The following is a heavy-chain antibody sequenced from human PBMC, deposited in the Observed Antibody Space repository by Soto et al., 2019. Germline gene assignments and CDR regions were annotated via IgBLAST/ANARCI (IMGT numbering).Heavy chain of an antibody. CDR2: TYYRSKWYY. CDR1: GDSVSSNHAT. V-gene: IGHV6-1*01. J-gene: IGHJ5*02. D-gene: IGHD2-15*01. CDR3: VRAYCSGGSCWAWSNWFDP. Sequence: SQTLSLTCAISGDSVSSNHATWDWIRQSPSRGLEWLGRTYYRSKWYYDYALSVKSRITINPDTSNNQLSLQLNSVTPDDTAVYYCVRAYCSGGSCWAWSNWFDPWGQGTLVTVSS.